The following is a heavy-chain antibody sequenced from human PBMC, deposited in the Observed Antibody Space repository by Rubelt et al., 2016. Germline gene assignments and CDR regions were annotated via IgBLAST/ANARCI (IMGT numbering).Heavy chain of an antibody. D-gene: IGHD5-12*01. J-gene: IGHJ4*02. CDR3: ARGNSGYDYGLDY. Sequence: QVQLVQSGAEVKKPGASVKVSCKASGYTFTGYYMHWVRQAPGQGLEWMGWINPNSGGTNYAQKFQGRVTMTVETSVSTAYMELSRLTSDDPAVYYCARGNSGYDYGLDYWGQGTLVTVSS. V-gene: IGHV1-2*02. CDR2: INPNSGGT. CDR1: GYTFTGYY.